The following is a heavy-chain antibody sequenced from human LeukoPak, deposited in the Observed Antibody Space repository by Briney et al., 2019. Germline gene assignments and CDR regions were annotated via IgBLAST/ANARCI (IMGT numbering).Heavy chain of an antibody. D-gene: IGHD3-10*01. V-gene: IGHV3-33*06. CDR3: AKEVAFGAGAYDV. Sequence: GGSLRLSCAASGFAFNSYVIHWVRQAPGKGLEWVAIIWFDGSHEDYVDSVRGRFTISRDNSRNTMYLQMNSLRGEDTALYFCAKEVAFGAGAYDVWGQGTRVTVSS. CDR1: GFAFNSYV. J-gene: IGHJ3*01. CDR2: IWFDGSHE.